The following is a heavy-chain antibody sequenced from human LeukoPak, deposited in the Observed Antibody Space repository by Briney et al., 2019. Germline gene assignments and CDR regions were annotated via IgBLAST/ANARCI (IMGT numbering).Heavy chain of an antibody. CDR2: IKQDRSKK. D-gene: IGHD3-22*01. CDR3: ATPLDYYDSSGYHQGGD. J-gene: IGHJ4*02. CDR1: GFTFSSYW. V-gene: IGHV3-7*03. Sequence: GGSLRLSCAASGFTFSSYWMTWVRQAPGKGLEWVANIKQDRSKKNYVDSVKGRFTISRDNAKNSLYLQMNSLRAEDTAVYYCATPLDYYDSSGYHQGGDWGQGTLVTVSS.